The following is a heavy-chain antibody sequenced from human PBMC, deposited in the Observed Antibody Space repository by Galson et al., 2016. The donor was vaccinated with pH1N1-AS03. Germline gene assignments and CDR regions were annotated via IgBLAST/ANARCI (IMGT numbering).Heavy chain of an antibody. CDR2: IKQDGSEK. CDR3: ARAYYYGSGRSFDY. V-gene: IGHV3-7*03. J-gene: IGHJ4*02. CDR1: GFTFSSYW. D-gene: IGHD3-10*01. Sequence: SLRLSCAVSGFTFSSYWMSWVRQAPGKGLEWVANIKQDGSEKYYVDSVKGRFTISRDNAKNSLNLQMNSLRAEDTAVYYCARAYYYGSGRSFDYWGQGTRVTVSS.